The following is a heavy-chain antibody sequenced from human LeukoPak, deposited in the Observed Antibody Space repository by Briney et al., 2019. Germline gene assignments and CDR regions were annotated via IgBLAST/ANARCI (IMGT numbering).Heavy chain of an antibody. CDR3: VRDLGSGWPDY. Sequence: ASVKVSCKASGYTFTSYGTSWVRQAPGQGLEWMGWISGYNGDTNYAQKFQGRVTMTTDTSTSTGYMELRSLRSDDTAVYYCVRDLGSGWPDYWGQGTRVTVSS. CDR2: ISGYNGDT. V-gene: IGHV1-18*01. D-gene: IGHD6-19*01. J-gene: IGHJ4*02. CDR1: GYTFTSYG.